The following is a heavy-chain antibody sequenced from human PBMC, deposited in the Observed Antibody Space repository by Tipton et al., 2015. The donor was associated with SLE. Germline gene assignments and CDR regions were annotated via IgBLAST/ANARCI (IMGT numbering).Heavy chain of an antibody. V-gene: IGHV4-39*07. J-gene: IGHJ5*02. D-gene: IGHD5-12*01. CDR1: GDSISSRSYY. CDR2: IYYSGTA. CDR3: ANDYGGSRGYDNCFDP. Sequence: TLSLTCTVSGDSISSRSYYWAWIRQPPGKDLEWIATIYYSGTAYYNPSLRSRVTMSVDKSKNHFSLKVSSVTAADSAVYYCANDYGGSRGYDNCFDPWGQGILVTVSS.